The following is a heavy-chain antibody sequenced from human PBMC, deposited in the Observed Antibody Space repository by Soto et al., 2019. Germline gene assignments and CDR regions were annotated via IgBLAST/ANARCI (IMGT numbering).Heavy chain of an antibody. Sequence: ASVKVSCKASGYTFTGYYMHWVRQAPGQGLEWMGWINPNSGGTNYAQKFQGWVTMTRDTSISTAYMELSRLRSDVTAVYYCAREYYDLWSGSLYYYYGMDVWGQGTTVTVSS. CDR3: AREYYDLWSGSLYYYYGMDV. CDR2: INPNSGGT. D-gene: IGHD3-3*01. V-gene: IGHV1-2*04. CDR1: GYTFTGYY. J-gene: IGHJ6*02.